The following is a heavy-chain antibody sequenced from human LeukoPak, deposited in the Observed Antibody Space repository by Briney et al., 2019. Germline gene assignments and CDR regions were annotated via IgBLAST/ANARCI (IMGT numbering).Heavy chain of an antibody. J-gene: IGHJ4*02. CDR2: INPNSGGT. Sequence: ASVKVSCKASGYTFNGYYMHWVRQAPGQGLEWMGWINPNSGGTNYAQKFQGRVTMTRDTSISTAYMELSRLRSDDTAVYYCARDESGGVVVPAAILDYWGQGTLVTVSS. V-gene: IGHV1-2*02. CDR1: GYTFNGYY. CDR3: ARDESGGVVVPAAILDY. D-gene: IGHD2-2*02.